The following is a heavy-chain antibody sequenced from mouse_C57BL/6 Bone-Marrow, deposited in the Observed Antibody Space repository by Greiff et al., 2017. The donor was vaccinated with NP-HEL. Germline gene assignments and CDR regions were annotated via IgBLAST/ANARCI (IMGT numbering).Heavy chain of an antibody. CDR2: IDPENGDT. CDR1: GFNIKDDY. Sequence: VQLKESGAELVRPGASVKLSCTASGFNIKDDYMHWVKQRPEQGLEWLGWIDPENGDTEYASKFQGKATITADTSSNTAYLQLSSLTSEDTAVYYCTTRKGYYAMDYWGQGTSVTVSS. CDR3: TTRKGYYAMDY. V-gene: IGHV14-4*01. J-gene: IGHJ4*01.